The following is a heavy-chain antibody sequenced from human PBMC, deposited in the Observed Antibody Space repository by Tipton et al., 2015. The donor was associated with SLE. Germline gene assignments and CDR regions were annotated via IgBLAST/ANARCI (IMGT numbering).Heavy chain of an antibody. CDR2: IYYSGGT. CDR3: ARQGAVAGFDY. V-gene: IGHV4-59*08. Sequence: TLSLTCTVSGGSISSYYWSWIRQPPGKGLEWIGYIYYSGGTNYNPSPKSRVTISVDTSKNQFSLKLSSVTAADTAVYYCARQGAVAGFDYWGQGTLVTVSS. CDR1: GGSISSYY. J-gene: IGHJ4*02. D-gene: IGHD6-19*01.